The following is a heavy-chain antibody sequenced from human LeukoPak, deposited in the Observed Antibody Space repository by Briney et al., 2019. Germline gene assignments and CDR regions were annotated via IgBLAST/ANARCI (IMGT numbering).Heavy chain of an antibody. D-gene: IGHD1-26*01. CDR2: ISRSGDRT. CDR3: AKDISGSLDY. V-gene: IGHV3-23*01. Sequence: GGSLRLSCTTSGFTFSSHGMSWVRQAPGKGLEWVSAISRSGDRTYYAESVKGRFTISRDNSKNTLYLQMNSLRAEDTAVYYCAKDISGSLDYWGQGTLVTVSS. J-gene: IGHJ4*02. CDR1: GFTFSSHG.